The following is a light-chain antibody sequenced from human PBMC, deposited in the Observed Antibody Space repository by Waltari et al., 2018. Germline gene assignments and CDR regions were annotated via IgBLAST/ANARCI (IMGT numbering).Light chain of an antibody. J-gene: IGLJ3*02. CDR3: VLYMGSGLWV. V-gene: IGLV8-61*01. Sequence: QTVVTQEPSFSVSPGGTVTLTCGLSSGSVSSSYFPSWYQQTPGQAPLMLSYSTNARSAGVPGRFSGSILGNKAALTITGAQADDESDYYCVLYMGSGLWVFGGGTKLTVL. CDR1: SGSVSSSYF. CDR2: STN.